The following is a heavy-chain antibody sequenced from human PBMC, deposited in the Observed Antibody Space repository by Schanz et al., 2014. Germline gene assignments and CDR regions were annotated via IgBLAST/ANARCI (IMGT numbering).Heavy chain of an antibody. CDR2: ISSNGGST. J-gene: IGHJ4*02. V-gene: IGHV3-64*04. CDR1: GFTVSSNY. Sequence: VQLLESGGGLVQPGGSLRLSCAVSGFTVSSNYMSWVRQAPGKGLEYVSVISSNGGSTDFADSVKGRFTISRDNSKNTLYLQMNSLRAEDTAVYYCAYYDVLTGFDYWGQGTQVTVSS. D-gene: IGHD3-9*01. CDR3: AYYDVLTGFDY.